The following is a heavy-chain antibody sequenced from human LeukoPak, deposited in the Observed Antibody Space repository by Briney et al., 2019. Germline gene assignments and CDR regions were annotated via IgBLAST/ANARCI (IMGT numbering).Heavy chain of an antibody. D-gene: IGHD3-10*01. CDR3: ASFDYGLGT. CDR1: GGSISSYY. Sequence: PSETLSLTCTVSGGSISSYYWSWIRQPPGKGLEWIGYIYYSGSTNYNPSLKSRVTISVDTSKNQFSLKLSSVTAADTAVYYCASFDYGLGTWGQGTLVTVSS. J-gene: IGHJ5*02. CDR2: IYYSGST. V-gene: IGHV4-59*01.